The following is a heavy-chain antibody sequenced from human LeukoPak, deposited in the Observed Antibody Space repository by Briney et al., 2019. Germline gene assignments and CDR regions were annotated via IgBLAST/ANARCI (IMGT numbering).Heavy chain of an antibody. CDR1: GSTFSCYG. Sequence: GGPLRLCCGSCGSTFSCYGGSGGRLPPGGGVEWVLTFTGSADTTYCAASEKGRFTTSRDNSKNTLYMQRNSPRAGDTAVYYSAKDRLGAILDFDYWGQGTLVTASS. J-gene: IGHJ4*02. CDR2: FTGSADTT. V-gene: IGHV3-23*01. CDR3: AKDRLGAILDFDY. D-gene: IGHD1-26*01.